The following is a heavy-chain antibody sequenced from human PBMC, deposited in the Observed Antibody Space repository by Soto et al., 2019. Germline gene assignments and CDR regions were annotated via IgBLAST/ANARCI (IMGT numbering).Heavy chain of an antibody. J-gene: IGHJ5*02. Sequence: ASVKVSCKASGGTFSSYAISWVRQAPGQGLEWMGGIIPIYGTANYAQKFQGRVTITADESTSTAYMERSSLRSEDTAVYYCARDLGGCSAGSCRHNWFDPWGQGTLVTVSS. CDR3: ARDLGGCSAGSCRHNWFDP. V-gene: IGHV1-69*13. CDR2: IIPIYGTA. CDR1: GGTFSSYA. D-gene: IGHD2-15*01.